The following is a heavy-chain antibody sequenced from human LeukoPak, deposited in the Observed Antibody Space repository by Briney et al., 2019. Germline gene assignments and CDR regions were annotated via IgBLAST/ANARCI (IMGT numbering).Heavy chain of an antibody. J-gene: IGHJ6*03. CDR3: ARLYYDFSWSGNYYYMDV. D-gene: IGHD3-3*01. CDR2: IYYSGST. CDR1: GGFISSSSYY. Sequence: SETLSLTCTVSGGFISSSSYYWGWIRQPPGKGLEWIGSIYYSGSTYYNPSLKSRVTISVDTSKNQFSLKLSSVTAADTAVYYCARLYYDFSWSGNYYYMDVWGKGTTATVSS. V-gene: IGHV4-39*01.